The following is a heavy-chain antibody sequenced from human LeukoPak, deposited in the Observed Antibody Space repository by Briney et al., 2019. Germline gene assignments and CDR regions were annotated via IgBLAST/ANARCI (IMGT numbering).Heavy chain of an antibody. V-gene: IGHV3-15*01. J-gene: IGHJ6*02. D-gene: IGHD2-21*02. CDR3: TTFSPEHIVVVAAEYYHYGMDV. Sequence: GRSLRLSCAASGFTFSDAWMTWVRRAPGKGLEWVGPTKSKSDGGTTGYAAPVKGRFTILRDDSKNTLYLQMNSLKTEDTAVYFCTTFSPEHIVVVAAEYYHYGMDVWGQGTTVTVSS. CDR2: TKSKSDGGTT. CDR1: GFTFSDAW.